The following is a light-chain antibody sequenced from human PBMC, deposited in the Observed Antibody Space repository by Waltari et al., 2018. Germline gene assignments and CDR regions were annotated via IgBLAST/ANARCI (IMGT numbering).Light chain of an antibody. CDR3: QQYNNWT. CDR2: GAS. CDR1: QSVSSN. J-gene: IGKJ1*01. Sequence: EIVMTQAPATLSVSTGDRAPLSCRASQSVSSNLAWYQQKPGQAPRLLIYGASTRATGIPARFSGSGSGTEFTLTISSMQSEDFAVYYCQQYNNWTFGQGTKVEIK. V-gene: IGKV3-15*01.